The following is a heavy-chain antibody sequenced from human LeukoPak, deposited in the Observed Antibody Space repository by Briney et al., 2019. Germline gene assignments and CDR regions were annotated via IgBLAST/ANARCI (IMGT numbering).Heavy chain of an antibody. J-gene: IGHJ4*02. V-gene: IGHV4-59*08. CDR1: GGSFSSYY. Sequence: SETLSLTCTVSGGSFSSYYWSWIRQPPGKGLEWIGYIYYSGSTNYNPSLKSRVTISVDTSKNQFSLKLSSVTAAYTAVYYCARHPRITGTTGNNYFDYWAREPWSPSPQ. D-gene: IGHD1-20*01. CDR3: ARHPRITGTTGNNYFDY. CDR2: IYYSGST.